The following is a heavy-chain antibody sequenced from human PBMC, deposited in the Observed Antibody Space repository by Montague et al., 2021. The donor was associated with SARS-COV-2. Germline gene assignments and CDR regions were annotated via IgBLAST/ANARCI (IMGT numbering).Heavy chain of an antibody. D-gene: IGHD3-22*01. CDR1: GGSISSYY. V-gene: IGHV4-59*01. CDR2: IYYSGST. Sequence: SETLSLTCTVSGGSISSYYWSWIRQPPGKGLEWIGDIYYSGSTNYNPSQKSRVTISVDTSKNQFSLKLSSVTVADTAVYYCARGGYYDYAFDIWGQGTMVTVSS. CDR3: ARGGYYDYAFDI. J-gene: IGHJ3*02.